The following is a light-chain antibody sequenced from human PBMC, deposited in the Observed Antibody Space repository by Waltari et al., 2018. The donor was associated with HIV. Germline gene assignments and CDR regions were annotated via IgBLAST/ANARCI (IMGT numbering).Light chain of an antibody. Sequence: QAGLTQSPSMSTGLGQTATLTCTVDSHHAGYQGVAWVQHRRGHPPKLLSHRNNNRPSGISDRFSAFRSGDTGFLTISGLQSQDEADYFCCAWDSSLNGWIFGGGTHLT. CDR1: SHHAGYQG. V-gene: IGLV10-54*01. CDR3: CAWDSSLNGWI. CDR2: RNN. J-gene: IGLJ3*02.